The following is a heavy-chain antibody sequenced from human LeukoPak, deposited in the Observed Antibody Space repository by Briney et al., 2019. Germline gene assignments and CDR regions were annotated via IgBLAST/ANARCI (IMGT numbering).Heavy chain of an antibody. CDR3: AEDRHSSGWRSNYFDY. J-gene: IGHJ4*02. CDR1: GFTFSSYG. D-gene: IGHD6-19*01. CDR2: IRYDGSNK. Sequence: GGSLRLSCAASGFTFSSYGMHWVRQAPGKGLEWVAFIRYDGSNKYYADSVKGRFTISRDNSKNTLYLQMNSLRAEDTAVYYCAEDRHSSGWRSNYFDYWGQGTLVTVSS. V-gene: IGHV3-30*02.